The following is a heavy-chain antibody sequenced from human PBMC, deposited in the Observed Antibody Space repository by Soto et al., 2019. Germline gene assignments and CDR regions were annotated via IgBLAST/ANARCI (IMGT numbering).Heavy chain of an antibody. D-gene: IGHD2-15*01. Sequence: SVKVSCKASGGTFSSYAISWVRQAPGQGLEWMGGIIPIFGTANYAQKFQGRVTITADKSTSTAYMELSSLRSEDTAVYYCARGGGSPRASGYYYGMDVWGQGTTVTVSS. CDR1: GGTFSSYA. CDR3: ARGGGSPRASGYYYGMDV. CDR2: IIPIFGTA. J-gene: IGHJ6*02. V-gene: IGHV1-69*06.